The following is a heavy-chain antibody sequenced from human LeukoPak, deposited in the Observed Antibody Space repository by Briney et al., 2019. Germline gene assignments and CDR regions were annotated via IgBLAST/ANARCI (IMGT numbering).Heavy chain of an antibody. CDR1: GFTFSSYA. CDR3: AKTGGSGSYYNRLDY. J-gene: IGHJ4*02. V-gene: IGHV3-23*01. Sequence: PGGSLRLSRAASGFTFSSYAMSWVRQAPGKGLEWVSAISGSGGSTYYADSVKGRFTISRDNSKNTLYLQMNSLRAEDTAVYYCAKTGGSGSYYNRLDYWGQGTLVTVSS. D-gene: IGHD3-10*01. CDR2: ISGSGGST.